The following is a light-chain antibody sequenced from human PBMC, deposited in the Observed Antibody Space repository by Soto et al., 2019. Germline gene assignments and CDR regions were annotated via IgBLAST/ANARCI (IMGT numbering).Light chain of an antibody. J-gene: IGLJ2*01. CDR2: SNN. Sequence: QSVLTQPPSASGTPGQRVTISCSGSSSNIGGNTVSWYQQLPGTAPKLLIYSNNQRPSGVPDRFSGSKSGTSASLAISGFQSEDEADYYCAAWDDSLNGVVFGGGTKLTVL. CDR1: SSNIGGNT. V-gene: IGLV1-44*01. CDR3: AAWDDSLNGVV.